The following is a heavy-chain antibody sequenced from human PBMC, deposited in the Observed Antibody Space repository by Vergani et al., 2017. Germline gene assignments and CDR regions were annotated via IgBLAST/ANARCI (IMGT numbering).Heavy chain of an antibody. Sequence: QVQLVQSGAEVKKPGASVKVSCKASGYTFTSYGISWVRQAPGQGLEWMGWISAYNGNTNYAQKLQGIVTMTTDTSTSTAYMELRSLRSDDTAVYYCARASIVVVPAAHFDYWGQGTLVTVSS. CDR2: ISAYNGNT. CDR1: GYTFTSYG. CDR3: ARASIVVVPAAHFDY. D-gene: IGHD2-2*01. V-gene: IGHV1-18*01. J-gene: IGHJ4*02.